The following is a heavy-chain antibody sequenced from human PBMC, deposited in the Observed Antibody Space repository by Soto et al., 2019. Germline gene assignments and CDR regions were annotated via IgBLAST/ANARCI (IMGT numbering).Heavy chain of an antibody. CDR1: GFIFSNAW. CDR2: IKSKTDGGTT. Sequence: EVQLVESGGGLVKPGGSLRLSCAASGFIFSNAWMSWVRQAPGKGLEWVGRIKSKTDGGTTDYAAPVKGRFTISGADSKNTLYLQMNSRNTEDTAVYYCNTHPGFDLWGRGTLVTVSS. J-gene: IGHJ2*01. V-gene: IGHV3-15*01. CDR3: NTHPGFDL.